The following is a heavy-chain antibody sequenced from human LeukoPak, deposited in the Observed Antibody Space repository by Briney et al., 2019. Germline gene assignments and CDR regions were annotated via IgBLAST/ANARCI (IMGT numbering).Heavy chain of an antibody. Sequence: SETLSLTCTVSGGSTGSFYWGWIRQPPGTGLEWIGYIYHSGSTNYNPSLKSRVTMSLDTSKNQFSLKLKSVTAADTPVYYCARAGYCSGGTCYSGLFDYWGQGTLVAVSS. CDR3: ARAGYCSGGTCYSGLFDY. D-gene: IGHD2-15*01. J-gene: IGHJ4*02. CDR2: IYHSGST. CDR1: GGSTGSFY. V-gene: IGHV4-59*01.